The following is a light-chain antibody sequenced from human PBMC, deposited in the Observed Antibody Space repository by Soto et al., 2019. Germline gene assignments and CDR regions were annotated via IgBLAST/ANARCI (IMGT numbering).Light chain of an antibody. V-gene: IGLV1-40*01. J-gene: IGLJ1*01. CDR3: QSYDSSLSAYV. CDR2: ANS. CDR1: SSNIGAGYG. Sequence: QSVLTQPPSVSGAPGQRVTISCTGSSSNIGAGYGVHWYQQLPGTAPKLLIYANSNRPSGVPDRFSASKSGTSASLAITGLQAEDEADYYCQSYDSSLSAYVFGAGTKVTVL.